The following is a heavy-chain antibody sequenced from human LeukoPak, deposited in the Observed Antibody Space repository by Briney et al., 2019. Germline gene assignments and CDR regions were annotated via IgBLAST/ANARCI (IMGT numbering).Heavy chain of an antibody. CDR1: GGSLSRSY. CDR3: ARASYCSSTSCPRSLDY. D-gene: IGHD2-2*01. Sequence: PSETLSLTCTVSGGSLSRSYWSWIRQPPGKRLEWIGHTYYSGSTNYNQSLKSRVTISVDTSKPQFSLKLSSVTAADTAVYYCARASYCSSTSCPRSLDYWGQGTLVTVSS. J-gene: IGHJ4*02. V-gene: IGHV4-59*01. CDR2: TYYSGST.